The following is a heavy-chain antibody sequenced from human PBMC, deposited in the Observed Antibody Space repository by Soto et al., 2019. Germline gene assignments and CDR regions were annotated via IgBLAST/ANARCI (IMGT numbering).Heavy chain of an antibody. J-gene: IGHJ4*02. CDR2: IYYSGST. Sequence: SETLSLTCTVSGGSISSSSYYWGWIRQPPGKGLEWIGSIYYSGSTYYNPSLKSRVTISVDTSKNQFSLKLSSVTAADTAVYYCARHRYDILTGYSTKYYFDYWGQGTLVTVSS. D-gene: IGHD3-9*01. V-gene: IGHV4-39*01. CDR3: ARHRYDILTGYSTKYYFDY. CDR1: GGSISSSSYY.